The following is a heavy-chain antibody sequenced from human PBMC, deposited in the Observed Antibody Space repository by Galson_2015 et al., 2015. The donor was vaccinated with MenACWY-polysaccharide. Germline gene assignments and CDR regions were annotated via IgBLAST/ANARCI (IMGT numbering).Heavy chain of an antibody. CDR1: GYTFTGNY. CDR2: IDPNTGGT. V-gene: IGHV1-2*02. CDR3: AKWDMPLGAFGS. Sequence: SVKVSCKASGYTFTGNYINWVRQAPGQGLEWMGWIDPNTGGTNYAQKFQGRVTMTRDTSINTAYMELSRLRSDDTAVYYCAKWDMPLGAFGSWGQGTLVTVSS. D-gene: IGHD7-27*01. J-gene: IGHJ5*02.